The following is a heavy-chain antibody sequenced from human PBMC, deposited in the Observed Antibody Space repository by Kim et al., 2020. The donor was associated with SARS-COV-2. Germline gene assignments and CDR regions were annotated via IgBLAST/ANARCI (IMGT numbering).Heavy chain of an antibody. CDR1: GGSFSGYY. CDR2: INHSGST. J-gene: IGHJ6*02. CDR3: ARGSKLLWFGQYGMDV. D-gene: IGHD3-10*01. V-gene: IGHV4-34*01. Sequence: SQTLSLTCAVYGGSFSGYYWSWIRQPPGKGLEWIGEINHSGSTNYNPSLKSRVTISVDTSKNQFSLKLSSVTAADTAVYYCARGSKLLWFGQYGMDVWGQGTTVTVSS.